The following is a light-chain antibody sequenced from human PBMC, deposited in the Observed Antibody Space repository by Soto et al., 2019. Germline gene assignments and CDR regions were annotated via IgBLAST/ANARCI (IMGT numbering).Light chain of an antibody. CDR1: QSIGSW. Sequence: DIPMTQSPSTLSASVGDRVTLTCRASQSIGSWLAWYQQKAGKAPKILIYKASSLESGVSSRFSGSGSGTEFTLTISSLQPDDFATYYCQHYNSYPWTFGQGTKVEVK. J-gene: IGKJ1*01. CDR2: KAS. CDR3: QHYNSYPWT. V-gene: IGKV1-5*03.